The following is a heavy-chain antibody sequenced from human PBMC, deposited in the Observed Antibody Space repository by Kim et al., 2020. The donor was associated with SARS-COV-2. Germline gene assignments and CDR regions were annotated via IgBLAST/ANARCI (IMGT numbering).Heavy chain of an antibody. Sequence: SETLSLTCTVSGYSISSGYYWGWIRQPPGKGLEWIGSIYHSGSTYYNPSLKSRVTISVDTSKNQFSLKLSSVTAADTAVYYCARGPTDRYYYDSSGRSFDYWGQGTLVTVSS. CDR2: IYHSGST. V-gene: IGHV4-38-2*02. J-gene: IGHJ4*02. CDR3: ARGPTDRYYYDSSGRSFDY. CDR1: GYSISSGYY. D-gene: IGHD3-22*01.